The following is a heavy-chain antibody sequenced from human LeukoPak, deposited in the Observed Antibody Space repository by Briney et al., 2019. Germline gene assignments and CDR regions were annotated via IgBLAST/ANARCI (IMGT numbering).Heavy chain of an antibody. Sequence: SETLSLTCTVSGGSISSYYWSWIRQPPGKGLEWIGNIYDSGSTNYNPSLKSRVTISVDTSKNQCSLKLSSVTAADTAVYYCARQSISGSSLSYFDYWGQGTLVTVSS. V-gene: IGHV4-59*01. CDR1: GGSISSYY. D-gene: IGHD3-22*01. J-gene: IGHJ4*02. CDR3: ARQSISGSSLSYFDY. CDR2: IYDSGST.